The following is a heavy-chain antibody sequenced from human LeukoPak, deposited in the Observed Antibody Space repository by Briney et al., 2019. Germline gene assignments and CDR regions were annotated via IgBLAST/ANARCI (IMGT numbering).Heavy chain of an antibody. CDR3: ARVRGVRHYYDSSGYEHPDY. D-gene: IGHD3-22*01. CDR2: MNPNSGNT. J-gene: IGHJ4*02. CDR1: GYTFTSYD. Sequence: ASVKVSCKASGYTFTSYDINWVRQATGQGLEWMGWMNPNSGNTGYAQKFQGRVTMTRNTSISTAYMELRSLRSDDTAVYYCARVRGVRHYYDSSGYEHPDYWGQGTLVTVSS. V-gene: IGHV1-8*01.